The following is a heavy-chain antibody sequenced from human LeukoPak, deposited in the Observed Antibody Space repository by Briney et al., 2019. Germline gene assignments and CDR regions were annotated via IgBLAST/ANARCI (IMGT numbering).Heavy chain of an antibody. D-gene: IGHD5-18*01. CDR2: INPNSGGT. Sequence: ASVKVSCKASGYTFTGYYMHWVRQARGQGLEWMGRINPNSGGTNYAQKFQGRVTMTRDTSISTAYMELSRLRSDDTAVYYCARVVGIQIWLPNDAFDIWGQGTMVTVSS. CDR1: GYTFTGYY. J-gene: IGHJ3*02. CDR3: ARVVGIQIWLPNDAFDI. V-gene: IGHV1-2*06.